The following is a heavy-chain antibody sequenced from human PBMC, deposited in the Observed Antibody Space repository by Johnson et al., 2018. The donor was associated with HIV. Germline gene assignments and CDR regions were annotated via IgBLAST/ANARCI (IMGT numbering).Heavy chain of an antibody. CDR3: ARYQQLVRDGAFDI. CDR2: ISSSGSTI. J-gene: IGHJ3*02. D-gene: IGHD6-13*01. V-gene: IGHV3-11*01. CDR1: GFTFSDYY. Sequence: VQLMESGGGVVQPGGSLRLSCAASGFTFSDYYMSWIRQAPGKGLEWVSYISSSGSTIYYADSVKGRFTISRDNAKNSLYLQMNSLRAEDTALYYCARYQQLVRDGAFDIWGQGTMVTVSS.